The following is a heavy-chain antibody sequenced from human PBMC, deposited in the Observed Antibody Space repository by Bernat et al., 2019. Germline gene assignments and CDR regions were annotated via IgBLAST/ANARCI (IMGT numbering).Heavy chain of an antibody. J-gene: IGHJ6*02. V-gene: IGHV3-23*01. CDR3: AKERLRRDGMDV. D-gene: IGHD4-17*01. CDR2: ISGSGGST. CDR1: EFTFSSYA. Sequence: EVQLLESGGGLVQPGGSPRLSCAASEFTFSSYAMSWVRQAPGKGLEWVSGISGSGGSTYYADSVKGRFTISRDNSKNTLYLQMNSLRAEDTAVYYCAKERLRRDGMDVWGQGTRSPSP.